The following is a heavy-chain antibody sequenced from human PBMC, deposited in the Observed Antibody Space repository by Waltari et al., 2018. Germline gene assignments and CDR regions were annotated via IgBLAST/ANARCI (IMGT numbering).Heavy chain of an antibody. Sequence: EVQLVESGGDLVQPGGSLRLSCAASGFTVSNNYITWVRQAPGKGLEWVSIIYAGGTTYYADSVKGRFTISRDSSKNTVNLQMNILIPEDSAVYYCARATATGATPEYWGQGTLVTVSS. J-gene: IGHJ4*02. D-gene: IGHD7-27*01. CDR1: GFTVSNNY. V-gene: IGHV3-66*02. CDR2: IYAGGTT. CDR3: ARATATGATPEY.